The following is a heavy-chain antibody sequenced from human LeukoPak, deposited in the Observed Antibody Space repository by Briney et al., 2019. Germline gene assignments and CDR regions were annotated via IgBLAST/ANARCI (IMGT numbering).Heavy chain of an antibody. CDR3: ARDTRYFDWLWSWSPFDY. Sequence: GGSLRLSCAASGFTFSSYWMSWVRQAPGKGLEWVANIKQDGSEKYYVDSVEGRFTISRDNAKNSLYLQMNSLRAEDTAVYYCARDTRYFDWLWSWSPFDYWGQGTLVTVSS. CDR1: GFTFSSYW. D-gene: IGHD3-9*01. CDR2: IKQDGSEK. V-gene: IGHV3-7*03. J-gene: IGHJ4*02.